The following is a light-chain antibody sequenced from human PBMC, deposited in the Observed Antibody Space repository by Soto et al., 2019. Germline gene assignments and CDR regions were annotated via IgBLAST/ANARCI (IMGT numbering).Light chain of an antibody. CDR3: SSYTSSGTYV. J-gene: IGLJ1*01. CDR2: EVS. Sequence: QSALTQPASVSGSPGQSITISCTGTSSDVGNYKYVSWYQQHPGKAPKLMIYEVSNRPSGVSNRFSGSKSGNTASLTISGLQAEDETDYYCSSYTSSGTYVFGTGT. V-gene: IGLV2-14*01. CDR1: SSDVGNYKY.